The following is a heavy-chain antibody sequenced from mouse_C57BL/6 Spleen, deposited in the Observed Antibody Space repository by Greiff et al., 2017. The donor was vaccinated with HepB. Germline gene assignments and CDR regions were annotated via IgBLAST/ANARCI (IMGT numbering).Heavy chain of an antibody. CDR2: IDPSDSYT. CDR1: GYTFTSYW. J-gene: IGHJ2*01. Sequence: QVQLQQPGAELVRPGTSVKLSCKASGYTFTSYWMHWVKQRPGQGLEWIGVIDPSDSYTNYNQKFKGKATLTVDTSSSTAYMQLSSLTSEDSAAYYCARRHYYGSIYFDYWGQGTTLTVSS. V-gene: IGHV1-59*01. D-gene: IGHD1-1*01. CDR3: ARRHYYGSIYFDY.